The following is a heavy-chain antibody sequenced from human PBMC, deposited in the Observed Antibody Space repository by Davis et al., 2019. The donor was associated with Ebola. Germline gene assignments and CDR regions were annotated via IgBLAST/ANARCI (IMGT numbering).Heavy chain of an antibody. CDR2: INHSGST. CDR1: GGSISSGGYY. Sequence: PGGSLRLSCTVSGGSISSGGYYWSWIRQPPGKGLEWIGEINHSGSTNYNPSLKSRVTISVDTSKNQFSLKLSSVTAADTAVYYCARFYYGSLFRDYWGQGTLVTVSS. D-gene: IGHD3-10*01. V-gene: IGHV4-39*07. CDR3: ARFYYGSLFRDY. J-gene: IGHJ4*02.